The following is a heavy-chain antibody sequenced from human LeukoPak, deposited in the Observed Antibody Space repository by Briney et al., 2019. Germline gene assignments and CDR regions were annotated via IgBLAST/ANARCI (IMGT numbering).Heavy chain of an antibody. D-gene: IGHD3-3*01. J-gene: IGHJ4*02. CDR2: IYYSGST. Sequence: SETLSLTCTVSGGSISGHYWSWIRQPPGKGLEWIGYIYYSGSTNYNPSLKSRVTISVDTSKNQFSLKLSSVTAADTAVYYCARSGFWSGYSDYWGQGTLVTVSS. CDR1: GGSISGHY. CDR3: ARSGFWSGYSDY. V-gene: IGHV4-59*11.